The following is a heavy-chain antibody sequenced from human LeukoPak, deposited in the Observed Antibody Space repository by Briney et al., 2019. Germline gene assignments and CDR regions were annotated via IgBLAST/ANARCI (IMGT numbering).Heavy chain of an antibody. CDR3: ARDRSSGSGSYYVLDY. J-gene: IGHJ4*02. D-gene: IGHD3-10*01. CDR1: GYTFTSYD. V-gene: IGHV1-2*02. Sequence: ASVKVSCKASGYTFTSYDINWVRQAPGQGLEWMGWINPNSGGTNYAQKFQGRVTMTRDTSISTAYMELSRLRSDDTAVYYCARDRSSGSGSYYVLDYWGQGTLVTVSS. CDR2: INPNSGGT.